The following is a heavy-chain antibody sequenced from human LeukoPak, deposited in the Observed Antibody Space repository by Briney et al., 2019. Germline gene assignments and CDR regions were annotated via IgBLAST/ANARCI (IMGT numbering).Heavy chain of an antibody. V-gene: IGHV4-30-2*01. J-gene: IGHJ4*02. CDR1: GGSISSGGYS. D-gene: IGHD3-22*01. CDR2: IYHSGST. CDR3: ARTVYYYDSSGYPRAYYFDY. Sequence: PSETLSLTCAVSGGSISSGGYSWGWIRQPPGKGLEWIGYIYHSGSTYYNPSLKSRVTISVDRSKNQFSLKLSSVTAADTAVYYCARTVYYYDSSGYPRAYYFDYWGQGTLVTVSS.